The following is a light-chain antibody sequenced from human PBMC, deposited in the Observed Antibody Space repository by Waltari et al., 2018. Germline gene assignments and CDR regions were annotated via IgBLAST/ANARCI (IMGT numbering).Light chain of an antibody. Sequence: SYVLTQPPSVSVAPGKTASISCGGDHLGGKTANWYQQKPGQAPALVVYNNRDRPSGIPERFSGSNSGNTATLTITRVEAGDEADYSCQVWDSSSEHVVFGGGTKLTVL. CDR1: HLGGKT. J-gene: IGLJ2*01. CDR2: NNR. V-gene: IGLV3-21*03. CDR3: QVWDSSSEHVV.